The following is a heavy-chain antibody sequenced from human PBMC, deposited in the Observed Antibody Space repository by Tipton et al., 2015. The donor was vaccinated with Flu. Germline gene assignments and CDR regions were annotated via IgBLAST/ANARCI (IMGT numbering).Heavy chain of an antibody. CDR3: ATEGMATAGRPWEAGSFDY. D-gene: IGHD6-13*01. CDR1: GFAFSSYG. Sequence: QVQLVQSGGGLVQPGGSLRLSCAASGFAFSSYGMHWVRQAPGKGLEWVAFIRYDGSDKYNADSVKGRFTVSRDNSRNTLYLQMNSLRTEDTAVYSCATEGMATAGRPWEAGSFDYWGQGTLVTVSS. V-gene: IGHV3-30*02. J-gene: IGHJ4*01. CDR2: IRYDGSDK.